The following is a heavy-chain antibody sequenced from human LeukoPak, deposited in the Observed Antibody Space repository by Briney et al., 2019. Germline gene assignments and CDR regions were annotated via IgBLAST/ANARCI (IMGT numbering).Heavy chain of an antibody. V-gene: IGHV1-46*01. Sequence: ASVTVSCKASGYTITNNYMHWVRQAPGQGLEWMGIINPSGGSTSYAQKFQGRVTMTRDMSTSTVYMELSSLRSEDTAVYYCAVAKGSSTIFGVVVNYFDYWGQGTPVTVSS. CDR1: GYTITNNY. CDR3: AVAKGSSTIFGVVVNYFDY. CDR2: INPSGGST. D-gene: IGHD3-3*01. J-gene: IGHJ4*02.